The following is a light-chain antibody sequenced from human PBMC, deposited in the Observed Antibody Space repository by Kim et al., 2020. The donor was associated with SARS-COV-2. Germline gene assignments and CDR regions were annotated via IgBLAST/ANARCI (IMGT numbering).Light chain of an antibody. CDR2: KDS. Sequence: SYELTQPPSVSVSPGQTARITCSGDALPKQYAYWYQQKPGQAPVLMIYKDSERPSGIPERFSGSSSGTTVTLTISGVQAEDEADYYCQSADSSGTCWVFGGGTQLTVL. CDR1: ALPKQY. CDR3: QSADSSGTCWV. V-gene: IGLV3-25*03. J-gene: IGLJ3*02.